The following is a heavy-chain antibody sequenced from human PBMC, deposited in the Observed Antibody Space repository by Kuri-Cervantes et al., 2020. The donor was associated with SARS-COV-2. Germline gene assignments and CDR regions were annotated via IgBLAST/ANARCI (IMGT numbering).Heavy chain of an antibody. Sequence: GGSLRLSCAASGFTFSSYSMNWVRQAPGKGLEWVSYISSSSSTIYCADSVKGRFTISRDNAKNSLYLQMNSLRAEDTAVYYCAREGVVANDAFDIWGQGTMVTVSS. CDR2: ISSSSSTI. D-gene: IGHD2-21*01. J-gene: IGHJ3*02. CDR3: AREGVVANDAFDI. V-gene: IGHV3-48*01. CDR1: GFTFSSYS.